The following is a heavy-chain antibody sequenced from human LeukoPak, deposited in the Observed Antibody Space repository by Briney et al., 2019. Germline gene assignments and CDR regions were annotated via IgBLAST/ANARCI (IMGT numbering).Heavy chain of an antibody. CDR1: GFTFSSYA. D-gene: IGHD6-6*01. V-gene: IGHV3-23*01. CDR3: AKDLTRSSGGFDY. J-gene: IGHJ4*02. Sequence: GGSLRLSCAASGFTFSSYATTWVRQAPGKGLEWVSAMTSGGGTYYADSVKGRFTISRDNSKNTVYLQMNSLRAEDTAVYYCAKDLTRSSGGFDYWGQGTLVTVSS. CDR2: MTSGGGT.